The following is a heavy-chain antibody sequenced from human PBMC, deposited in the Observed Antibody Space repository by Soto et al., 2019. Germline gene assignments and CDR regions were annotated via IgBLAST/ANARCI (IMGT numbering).Heavy chain of an antibody. CDR3: ARESPEIGYCSGGSCYPYL. V-gene: IGHV1-69*04. J-gene: IGHJ5*02. D-gene: IGHD2-15*01. Sequence: SVKVSCKASGGTFSSYTISWVRQAPGQGLEWMGRIIPILGIANYAQKFQGRVTITVDKSTSTAYMELSSLRSEDTAVYYCARESPEIGYCSGGSCYPYLWGQGTLVTVSS. CDR2: IIPILGIA. CDR1: GGTFSSYT.